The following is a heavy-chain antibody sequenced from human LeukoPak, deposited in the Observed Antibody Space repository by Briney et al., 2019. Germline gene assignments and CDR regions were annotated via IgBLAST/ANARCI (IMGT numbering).Heavy chain of an antibody. CDR2: IKHRGRS. V-gene: IGHV4-38-2*02. D-gene: IGHD2-15*01. Sequence: SETLSLTCSVSGSSISSDYYWGWVRQPPGKGLEWIGSIKHRGRSYYNPSLRSRVTISVDTSKNQFSLQLSSVTAADTAVYYCARVVGATSIDYWGQGILVTVSS. J-gene: IGHJ4*02. CDR3: ARVVGATSIDY. CDR1: GSSISSDYY.